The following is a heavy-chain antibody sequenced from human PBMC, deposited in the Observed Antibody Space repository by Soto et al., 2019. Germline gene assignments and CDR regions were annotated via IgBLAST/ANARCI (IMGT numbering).Heavy chain of an antibody. J-gene: IGHJ4*02. V-gene: IGHV1-18*01. Sequence: QVHLVQSGAEGKKPGASVKVSCKASGYTFTSYGITWVRQAPGQGLEWMGWISAHNGNTDYAQKLQGRVIVTRDTSTSTASMELRSLRSDDTAVYYCARGRYGDYWGQGALVTVSS. CDR1: GYTFTSYG. D-gene: IGHD1-1*01. CDR2: ISAHNGNT. CDR3: ARGRYGDY.